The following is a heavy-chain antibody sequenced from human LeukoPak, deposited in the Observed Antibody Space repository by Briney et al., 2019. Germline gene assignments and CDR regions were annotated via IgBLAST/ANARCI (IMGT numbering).Heavy chain of an antibody. CDR2: ISSSGSTI. D-gene: IGHD4-17*01. Sequence: PGGSLRLSCAASGFTFSSYEMNWVRQAPGKGLEWVSYISSSGSTIYYADSVKGRFTISRDNAKNSLYLQMNSLRAEDTAVYYCARSTSVTTTFDYWGQGTLVTVSS. CDR1: GFTFSSYE. V-gene: IGHV3-48*03. J-gene: IGHJ4*02. CDR3: ARSTSVTTTFDY.